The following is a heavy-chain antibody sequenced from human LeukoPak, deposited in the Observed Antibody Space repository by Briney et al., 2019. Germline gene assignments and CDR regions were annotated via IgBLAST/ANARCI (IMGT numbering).Heavy chain of an antibody. CDR3: ARGGGLDV. CDR1: GFTFSSYW. Sequence: GGSLRLSCAASGFTFSSYWMHWVRQPPGKGLEWVASINHNGNVNYYVDSVKGRFTISRDNAKNSLYLQMSNLRAEDTAVYFCARGGGLDVWGQGATVTVSS. J-gene: IGHJ6*02. V-gene: IGHV3-7*03. D-gene: IGHD3-16*01. CDR2: INHNGNVN.